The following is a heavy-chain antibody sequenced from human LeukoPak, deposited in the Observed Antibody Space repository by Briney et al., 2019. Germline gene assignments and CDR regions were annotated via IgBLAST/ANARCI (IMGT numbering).Heavy chain of an antibody. V-gene: IGHV4-39*07. CDR2: IYYSGST. D-gene: IGHD2/OR15-2a*01. Sequence: PSETLSLTCTVSGGSISSSSYYWGWIRQPPGKGLEWIGSIYYSGSTYYNPSLKSRVTMSVDTSKNQFSLKLSSVTAADTAVYYCAREVIEDWFDPWGQGTLVTVSS. CDR1: GGSISSSSYY. J-gene: IGHJ5*02. CDR3: AREVIEDWFDP.